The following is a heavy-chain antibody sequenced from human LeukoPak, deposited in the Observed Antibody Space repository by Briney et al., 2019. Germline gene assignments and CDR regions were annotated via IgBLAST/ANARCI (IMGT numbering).Heavy chain of an antibody. CDR2: ITSSSYAK. V-gene: IGHV3-21*01. CDR1: GFTFDMYI. J-gene: IGHJ4*02. Sequence: GGSLRLSCAASGFTFDMYIMHWVRQAPGKGLGWVAAITSSSYAKYYADSLQGRFTISRDDSQISLFLHMESLRDEDTATYYCARNFYFDSSSDLDYWGQGTLVTVSS. D-gene: IGHD3-22*01. CDR3: ARNFYFDSSSDLDY.